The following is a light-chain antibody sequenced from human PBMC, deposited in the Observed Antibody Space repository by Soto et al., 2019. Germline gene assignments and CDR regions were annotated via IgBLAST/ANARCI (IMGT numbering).Light chain of an antibody. Sequence: EIVLTQSPGTLSLSPGERATLSCRASQSVSSSYLAWYQQKPGQAPRLLIYCASSRATGIPDRFSGSGSETDFTVTISSLETEGFAVYYCQEYGSSSWTFGQGTKVEIK. CDR2: CAS. J-gene: IGKJ1*01. V-gene: IGKV3-20*01. CDR3: QEYGSSSWT. CDR1: QSVSSSY.